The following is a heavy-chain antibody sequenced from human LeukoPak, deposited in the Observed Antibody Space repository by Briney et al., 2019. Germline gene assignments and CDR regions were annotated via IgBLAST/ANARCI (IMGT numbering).Heavy chain of an antibody. Sequence: SETLSLTCAVYGGSFSGYYWGWIRQPPGKGLEWIGEINHSGSTNYNPSLKSRVTISVDTSKNQFSLKLSSVTAADTAVYYCARVTGYPQVLLFDYWGQGTLVTVSS. CDR3: ARVTGYPQVLLFDY. CDR2: INHSGST. J-gene: IGHJ4*02. D-gene: IGHD1-20*01. CDR1: GGSFSGYY. V-gene: IGHV4-34*01.